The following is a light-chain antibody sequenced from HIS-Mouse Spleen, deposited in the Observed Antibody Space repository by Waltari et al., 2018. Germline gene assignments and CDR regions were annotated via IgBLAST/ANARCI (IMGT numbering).Light chain of an antibody. Sequence: QSALTQPASVSGSPGQSITISCPGTSSDVGSYNLVSWYQQHTGKAPKLMIYEGSKRPSGVSNRFSGSKSGNTASLTISGLQAEDEADYYCCSYAGSSTWMFGGGTKLTVL. CDR1: SSDVGSYNL. V-gene: IGLV2-23*01. J-gene: IGLJ3*02. CDR3: CSYAGSSTWM. CDR2: EGS.